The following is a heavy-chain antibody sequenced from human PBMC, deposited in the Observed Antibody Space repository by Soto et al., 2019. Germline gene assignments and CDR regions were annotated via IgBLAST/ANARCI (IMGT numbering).Heavy chain of an antibody. J-gene: IGHJ6*02. D-gene: IGHD1-26*01. V-gene: IGHV4-34*01. CDR3: ARLGGNLSPRELYYYGLAV. Sequence: SETLSLTCAVYGGSSSGYYWSWIRQPPGKGLEWIGEINHSGSTNYNPSLKSRVTISVDTSKNQFSLKLSSVTAADTAVYYCARLGGNLSPRELYYYGLAVWGQGTTVTVSS. CDR2: INHSGST. CDR1: GGSSSGYY.